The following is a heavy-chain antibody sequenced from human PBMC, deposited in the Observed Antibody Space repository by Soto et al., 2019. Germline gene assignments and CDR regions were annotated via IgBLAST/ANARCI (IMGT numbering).Heavy chain of an antibody. Sequence: KASETLSLTCTVSGGSISSGGYYWSWIRQHPGKGLEWIGYIYYSGSTYYNPSLKSRVTISVDTSKNQFSLKLSSVTAADTAVYYCARAYGSGSYYSYYYYYYYMDVWGKGTTVTVSS. D-gene: IGHD3-10*01. CDR1: GGSISSGGYY. CDR2: IYYSGST. J-gene: IGHJ6*03. V-gene: IGHV4-31*03. CDR3: ARAYGSGSYYSYYYYYYYMDV.